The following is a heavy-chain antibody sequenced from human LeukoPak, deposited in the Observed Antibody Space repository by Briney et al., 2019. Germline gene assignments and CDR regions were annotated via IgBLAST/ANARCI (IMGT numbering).Heavy chain of an antibody. V-gene: IGHV4-39*07. CDR1: GGSISSTTHY. CDR2: IFYSGIT. J-gene: IGHJ5*02. CDR3: ARYDPGHWFDP. D-gene: IGHD3-3*01. Sequence: PSETLSLTCTVSGGSISSTTHYWGWIRQPPGKGLEWIGSIFYSGITYYNPSLKSRVTMSVDTSKNQFSLNLSSVTAADTAVYYCARYDPGHWFDPWGQGTLVTVSS.